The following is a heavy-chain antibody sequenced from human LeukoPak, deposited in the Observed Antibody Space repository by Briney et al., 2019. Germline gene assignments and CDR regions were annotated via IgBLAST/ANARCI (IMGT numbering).Heavy chain of an antibody. Sequence: GASVKVSCKASGGTFSSYAISWVRQAPGQGLEWMGRIIPIFGTANYAQKSQGRVTITTDESTSTAYMELSSLRSEDTAVYYCAKTPNSGWYEGDFDYWGQGTLVTVSS. CDR3: AKTPNSGWYEGDFDY. V-gene: IGHV1-69*05. J-gene: IGHJ4*02. CDR2: IIPIFGTA. CDR1: GGTFSSYA. D-gene: IGHD6-19*01.